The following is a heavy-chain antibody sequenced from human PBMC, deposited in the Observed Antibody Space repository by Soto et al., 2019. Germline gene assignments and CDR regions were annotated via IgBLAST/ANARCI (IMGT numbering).Heavy chain of an antibody. Sequence: QVQLQESGPGLVKPSETLSLTCAVSGGSISISNWWSWVRQTPGKGLEWIGQIHHSGSTNYSPSLTSVVTISVDKSKNQFSLKVISVTAADTAVYYCATGGYYFYVGVWGKGTTVTVSS. CDR3: ATGGYYFYVGV. CDR1: GGSISISNW. CDR2: IHHSGST. V-gene: IGHV4-4*02. D-gene: IGHD1-26*01. J-gene: IGHJ6*03.